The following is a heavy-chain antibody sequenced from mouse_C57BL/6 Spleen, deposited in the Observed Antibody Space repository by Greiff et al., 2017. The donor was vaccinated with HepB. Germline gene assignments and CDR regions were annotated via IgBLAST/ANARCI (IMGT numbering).Heavy chain of an antibody. V-gene: IGHV14-4*01. D-gene: IGHD1-3*01. CDR1: GFNIKDNY. J-gene: IGHJ3*01. CDR3: TSGFAY. Sequence: VQLKESGAELVRPGASVKLSCTASGFNIKDNYMHWVKQRPEQGLEWIGWIDPENGDTEYASKFQGKATITADTSSNTAYLQLSSLTSEDTAVYYCTSGFAYWGQGTLVTVSA. CDR2: IDPENGDT.